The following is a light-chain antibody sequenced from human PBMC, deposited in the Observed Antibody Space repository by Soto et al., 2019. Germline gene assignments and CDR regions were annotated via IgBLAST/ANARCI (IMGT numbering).Light chain of an antibody. J-gene: IGKJ4*02. CDR3: QQYCTFPWT. CDR1: QSISGC. Sequence: LNQAPSSRFAPVGDRVTITCRASQSISGCLAWYQQKPGKAPKFLIYDVSNLESGVPVRFSGSGSGTEFTLTISSLQAEDFATYCCQQYCTFPWTFGGGTKVDI. V-gene: IGKV1-5*01. CDR2: DVS.